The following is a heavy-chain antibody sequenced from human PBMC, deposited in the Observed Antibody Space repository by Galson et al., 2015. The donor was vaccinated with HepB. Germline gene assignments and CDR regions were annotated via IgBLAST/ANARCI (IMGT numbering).Heavy chain of an antibody. V-gene: IGHV3-48*03. Sequence: SLRLSCAAPGFTFSSYEMNWVRQAPGKGLEWVSYISSSGSTIYYADSVKGRFTISRDNAKNSLYLQMNSLRAEDTAVYYCARVPRADYQYYYYYGMDVWGQGTTVTVSS. J-gene: IGHJ6*02. D-gene: IGHD4-11*01. CDR3: ARVPRADYQYYYYYGMDV. CDR1: GFTFSSYE. CDR2: ISSSGSTI.